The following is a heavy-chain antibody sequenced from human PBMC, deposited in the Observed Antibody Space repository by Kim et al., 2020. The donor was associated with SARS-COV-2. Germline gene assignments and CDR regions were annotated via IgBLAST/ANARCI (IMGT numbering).Heavy chain of an antibody. J-gene: IGHJ3*02. CDR3: AKDQGQWELLIPDAFDI. CDR1: GFTFSSYA. Sequence: GGSLRLSCAASGFTFSSYAMSWVRQAPGKGLEWVSAISGSGGSTYYADSVKGRFTISRDNSKNTLYLQMNSLRAEDTAVYYCAKDQGQWELLIPDAFDIWGQGTMVTVSS. D-gene: IGHD1-26*01. CDR2: ISGSGGST. V-gene: IGHV3-23*01.